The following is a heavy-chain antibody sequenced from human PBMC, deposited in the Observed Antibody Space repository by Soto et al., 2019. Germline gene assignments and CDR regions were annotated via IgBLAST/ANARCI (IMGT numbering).Heavy chain of an antibody. CDR2: INPTSGGT. V-gene: IGHV1-2*02. Sequence: ASVKVSCKASGYTFPGNYMHWVRQAPGQGLEWMALINPTSGGTNYAQKFQGRVTMTWDTSISTAYMELSRLRSDDTAIYYCARGYCSSSGCSHYFDYWGQGTLVTVSA. CDR3: ARGYCSSSGCSHYFDY. D-gene: IGHD2-2*01. J-gene: IGHJ4*02. CDR1: GYTFPGNY.